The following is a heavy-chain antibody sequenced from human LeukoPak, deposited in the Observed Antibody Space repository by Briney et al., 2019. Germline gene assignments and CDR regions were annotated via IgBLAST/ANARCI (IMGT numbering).Heavy chain of an antibody. CDR3: AKPPTGTTRGYYYYMDV. Sequence: PGGSLRLSCAGSGFPFSSHGMNWVRQAPGKGLEWVSGISPGGGPTYYADSVKGRFTISRDDPKNTLYLQMENLRAEDTAVYYCAKPPTGTTRGYYYYMDVWGKGTTVTISS. D-gene: IGHD1-1*01. CDR2: ISPGGGPT. V-gene: IGHV3-23*01. J-gene: IGHJ6*03. CDR1: GFPFSSHG.